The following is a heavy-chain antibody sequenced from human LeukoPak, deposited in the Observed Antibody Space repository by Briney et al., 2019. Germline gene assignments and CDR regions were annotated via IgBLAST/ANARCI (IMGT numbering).Heavy chain of an antibody. CDR1: GGSFSGYY. Sequence: SETLSLTCAVYGGSFSGYYWSWIRQPPGKGLEWIGEINHSGSTNYNPSLKSRVTISVDTSKNQFSLKLSSVTAADTAVYYCARVDGSGRRNWYFDLWGRGTLVTVSS. CDR2: INHSGST. D-gene: IGHD6-19*01. V-gene: IGHV4-34*01. CDR3: ARVDGSGRRNWYFDL. J-gene: IGHJ2*01.